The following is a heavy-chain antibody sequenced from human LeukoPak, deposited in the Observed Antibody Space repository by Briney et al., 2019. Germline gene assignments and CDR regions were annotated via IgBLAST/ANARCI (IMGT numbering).Heavy chain of an antibody. CDR1: GGSISSYY. V-gene: IGHV4-59*01. D-gene: IGHD4-17*01. J-gene: IGHJ4*02. CDR2: TYYSGST. Sequence: PSETLSLTCTVSGGSISSYYWSWIRQPPGKGLEWIGYTYYSGSTNYNPSLKSRVTISVDTSKNQFSLKVSSVTAADTAVYYCARGYGDCVTVDYWGQGTLVTVSS. CDR3: ARGYGDCVTVDY.